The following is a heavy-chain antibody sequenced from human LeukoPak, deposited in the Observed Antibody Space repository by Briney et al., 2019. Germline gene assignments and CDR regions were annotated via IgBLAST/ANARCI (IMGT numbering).Heavy chain of an antibody. D-gene: IGHD2-15*01. Sequence: ASVKVSCKASGYSFTGYYMHWLRQAPGQGLEWMGWINPNSGGTNYAQKFQGRVTMTRDTSISTAYMELSRLRSDDTAVYYCARGGYCSGGSCYGGFQHWGQGTLVTVSS. CDR1: GYSFTGYY. V-gene: IGHV1-2*02. J-gene: IGHJ1*01. CDR2: INPNSGGT. CDR3: ARGGYCSGGSCYGGFQH.